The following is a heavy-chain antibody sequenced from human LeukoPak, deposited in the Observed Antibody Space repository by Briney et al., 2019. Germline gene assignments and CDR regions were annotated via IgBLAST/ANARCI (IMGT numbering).Heavy chain of an antibody. CDR1: GYTFTSYY. CDR2: INPSGGST. CDR3: ARGVVVVPAAIDAFDI. Sequence: ASVKVSCKASGYTFTSYYMHWVRQAPGQGLEWMGIINPSGGSTSYAQKFQGRVTMTRDTSTSTVYMELSSLRSEDTAVYYCARGVVVVPAAIDAFDIWGQGTMVTVSS. D-gene: IGHD2-2*01. J-gene: IGHJ3*02. V-gene: IGHV1-46*01.